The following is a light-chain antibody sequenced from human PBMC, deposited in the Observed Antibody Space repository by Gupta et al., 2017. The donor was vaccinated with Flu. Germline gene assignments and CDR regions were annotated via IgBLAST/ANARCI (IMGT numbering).Light chain of an antibody. CDR1: QSISSY. CDR3: QQNYSTQT. V-gene: IGKV1-39*01. Sequence: DIQMTQSPSSLSASVGDRVTITCRASQSISSYLNWYQQKPGKAPKLLIYGASSWQSGVPSRFSGSGYGTDFTLTSSRRQPEDFANYYGQQNYSTQTFGQGTKLEIK. J-gene: IGKJ2*01. CDR2: GAS.